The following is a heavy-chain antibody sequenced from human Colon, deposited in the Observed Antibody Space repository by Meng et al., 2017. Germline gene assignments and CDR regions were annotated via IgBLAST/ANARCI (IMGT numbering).Heavy chain of an antibody. D-gene: IGHD4-17*01. Sequence: QVMLQQSGPGLLRPPQTLSLTCPCSGGSISSGDYFWSWIRQPPGKGLEWIGYIYYSGSTYSNASLKSRVTISIDRSKNQFSLKLSSVTAADTAVYYCARDRKHYGERGWFDPWGQGTLVTVSS. V-gene: IGHV4-30-4*01. CDR1: GGSISSGDYF. CDR2: IYYSGST. CDR3: ARDRKHYGERGWFDP. J-gene: IGHJ5*02.